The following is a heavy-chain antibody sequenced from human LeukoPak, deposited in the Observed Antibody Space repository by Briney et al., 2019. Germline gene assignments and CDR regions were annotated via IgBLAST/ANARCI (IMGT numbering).Heavy chain of an antibody. CDR1: GGSISSSSYY. CDR3: ARATWELFSSHYYYYYMDV. D-gene: IGHD3-10*01. V-gene: IGHV4-39*07. CDR2: IYYSGST. J-gene: IGHJ6*03. Sequence: PSETLSLTCTVSGGSISSSSYYWVWIRQPPGKGLEWIGSIYYSGSTYYSPSLKSRVTISIDTSKNQFSLKLSSVTAADTAVYYCARATWELFSSHYYYYYMDVWGKGTTVTISS.